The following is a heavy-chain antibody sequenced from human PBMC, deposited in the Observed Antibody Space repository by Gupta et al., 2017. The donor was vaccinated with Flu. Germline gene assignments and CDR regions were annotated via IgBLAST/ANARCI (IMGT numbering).Heavy chain of an antibody. Sequence: EVQLLESGGGLVQPGGSLRLSCAASGFTFSSYAMSWVRQAPGKGLEWVSAISGSGGSTYYADSVKGRFTISRDNSKNTLYLQMNSLRAEDTAVYYCAKVAGLGGLWFGDTALNYYFDYWGQGTLVTVSS. CDR2: ISGSGGST. J-gene: IGHJ4*02. CDR3: AKVAGLGGLWFGDTALNYYFDY. D-gene: IGHD3-10*01. CDR1: GFTFSSYA. V-gene: IGHV3-23*01.